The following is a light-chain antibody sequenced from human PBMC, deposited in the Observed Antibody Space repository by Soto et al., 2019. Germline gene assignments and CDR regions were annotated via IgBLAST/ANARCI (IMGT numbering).Light chain of an antibody. V-gene: IGKV1-33*01. CDR1: QNINNY. CDR3: QQYENLPT. Sequence: DVQMTQPPSSLPASVGDRVTITCHASQNINNYVNWYQQKPGRAPKLLIYDASNLEAGVPSRFRGSGSGTDFTFTISRLQLEDISTYYCQQYENLPTFGQGTRLEI. J-gene: IGKJ5*01. CDR2: DAS.